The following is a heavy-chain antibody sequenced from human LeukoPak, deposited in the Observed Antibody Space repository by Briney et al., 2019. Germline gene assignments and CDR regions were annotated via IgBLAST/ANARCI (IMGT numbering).Heavy chain of an antibody. D-gene: IGHD2-2*01. CDR1: GFTFSSYS. CDR3: VRAVVPAAALDY. CDR2: ISSSSSYI. Sequence: GGSLGLSCAASGFTFSSYSMNWVRQAPGKGLEWVSSISSSSSYIYYADSVKGRFTISRDNAKNSLYLQMNSLRAEDTAVYYCVRAVVPAAALDYWGQGTLVTVSS. J-gene: IGHJ4*02. V-gene: IGHV3-21*01.